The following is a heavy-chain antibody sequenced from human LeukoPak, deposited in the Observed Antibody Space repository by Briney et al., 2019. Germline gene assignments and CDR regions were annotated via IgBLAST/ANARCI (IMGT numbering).Heavy chain of an antibody. Sequence: SQTLSLTCNVSGGSISCGGYYWSWIRQHPGKGLEWIGYIYYSGSTYYNPSLKSRVTISVDTSKNQFSLKLSSVTAADTAVYYCARGGYYYYYGMDVWGQGTTVTVSS. CDR1: GGSISCGGYY. J-gene: IGHJ6*02. CDR2: IYYSGST. D-gene: IGHD5-12*01. V-gene: IGHV4-31*03. CDR3: ARGGYYYYYGMDV.